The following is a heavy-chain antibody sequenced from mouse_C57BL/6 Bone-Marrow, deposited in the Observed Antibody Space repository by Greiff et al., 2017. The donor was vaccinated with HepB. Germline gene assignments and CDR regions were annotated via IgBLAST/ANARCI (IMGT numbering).Heavy chain of an antibody. CDR1: GFSLTSYG. D-gene: IGHD1-1*01. CDR2: IWSDGST. J-gene: IGHJ4*01. Sequence: QVQLKESGPGLVAPSQSLSITCTVSGFSLTSYGVHWVRQPPGKGLEWLVVIWSDGSTTYNSALKSRLSISKDNSKSQVFIKMNRLQTDDTAMYYCARPLYYYGSSYDYAMDYWGQGTSVTVSS. CDR3: ARPLYYYGSSYDYAMDY. V-gene: IGHV2-6*03.